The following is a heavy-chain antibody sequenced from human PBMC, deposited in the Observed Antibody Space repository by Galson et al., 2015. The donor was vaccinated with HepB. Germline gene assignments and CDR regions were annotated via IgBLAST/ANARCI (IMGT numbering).Heavy chain of an antibody. CDR3: ASGEGYTVTTHFDY. J-gene: IGHJ4*02. Sequence: SVKVSCKASGGTFSSYAISWVRQAPGQGLEWMGGIIPILGIANYAQKFQGRVTITADKSTSTAYMELSSLRSEDTAVYYCASGEGYTVTTHFDYWGQGTLVTVSS. CDR1: GGTFSSYA. CDR2: IIPILGIA. D-gene: IGHD4-17*01. V-gene: IGHV1-69*10.